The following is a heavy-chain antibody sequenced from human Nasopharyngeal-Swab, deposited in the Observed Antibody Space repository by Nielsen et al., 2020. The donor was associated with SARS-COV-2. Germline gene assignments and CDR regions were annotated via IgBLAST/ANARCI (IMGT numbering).Heavy chain of an antibody. CDR1: GFTFSSYS. V-gene: IGHV3-48*01. Sequence: GESLKISCAASGFTFSSYSMNWVRQAPGKGLEWVSYISSSSSTIYYADSVKGRFTISRDNAKNSLYLQMNSLRAGDTAVYYCARARSVAGTGDDAFDIWGQGTMVTVSS. CDR2: ISSSSSTI. D-gene: IGHD6-19*01. CDR3: ARARSVAGTGDDAFDI. J-gene: IGHJ3*02.